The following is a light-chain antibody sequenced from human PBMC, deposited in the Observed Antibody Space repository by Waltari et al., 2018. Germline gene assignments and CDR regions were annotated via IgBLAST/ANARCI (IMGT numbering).Light chain of an antibody. J-gene: IGLJ2*01. Sequence: QSVLTQPPSASGTLGQRVTISCSGSRSNIGSNVVSWYQQVPGTAPRLIIHRTQQRPSGVPDRFSGSKSGTSASLAISGLQAADEADYYCSAWDDSLNGPVVFGGGTKLTVL. CDR1: RSNIGSNV. CDR2: RTQ. V-gene: IGLV1-44*01. CDR3: SAWDDSLNGPVV.